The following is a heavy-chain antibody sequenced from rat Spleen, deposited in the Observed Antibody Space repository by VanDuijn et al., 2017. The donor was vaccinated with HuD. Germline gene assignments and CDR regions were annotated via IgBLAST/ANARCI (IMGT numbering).Heavy chain of an antibody. CDR2: ISTGGGNI. J-gene: IGHJ4*01. Sequence: EVQLVESGGGLVQPGRSLKLSCAASGFTFSNYGMTWVRQAPTKGLEWVASISTGGGNIYYRDSVKGRFTISRDNAKSTLYLQMDSLRSEDTATYYCARHNAGYGVMDAWGQGASVTVSS. V-gene: IGHV5S13*01. CDR3: ARHNAGYGVMDA. D-gene: IGHD4-3*01. CDR1: GFTFSNYG.